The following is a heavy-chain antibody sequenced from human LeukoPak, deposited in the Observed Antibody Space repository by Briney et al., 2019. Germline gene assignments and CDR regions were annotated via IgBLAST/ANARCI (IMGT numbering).Heavy chain of an antibody. V-gene: IGHV1-8*01. D-gene: IGHD6-13*01. CDR1: GYTFTTYD. CDR2: MNPNSGNT. J-gene: IGHJ4*02. CDR3: ARVWKKAAAGKGALGY. Sequence: GASVKVSCKASGYTFTTYDINWVRQATGQGLEWMGWMNPNSGNTGYAQKFQGRVTMTRNTSISTAYMELSSLRSEDTAVYYCARVWKKAAAGKGALGYWGQGTLVTVSS.